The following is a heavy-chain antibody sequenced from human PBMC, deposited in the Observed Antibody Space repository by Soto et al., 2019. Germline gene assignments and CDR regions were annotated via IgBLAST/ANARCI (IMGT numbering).Heavy chain of an antibody. CDR3: ARGLILWFGELSRRGGYYYNMDV. D-gene: IGHD3-10*01. CDR1: GGSFSGYQ. CDR2: NNDSGNI. J-gene: IGHJ6*03. Sequence: QVQLQQWGAGLLKPSETLSLTCAVYGGSFSGYQWSWIRQTPGKGLEWIGENNDSGNINYNPSLKSRVTMLLDSPKNQISLKLSSVPAADTAVYYCARGLILWFGELSRRGGYYYNMDVWGKGTTVIVSS. V-gene: IGHV4-34*01.